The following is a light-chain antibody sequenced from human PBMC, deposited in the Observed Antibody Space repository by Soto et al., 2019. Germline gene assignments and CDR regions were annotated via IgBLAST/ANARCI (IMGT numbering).Light chain of an antibody. CDR3: QRHNSAPPVT. Sequence: DIQMTQSPSSLSASVGDRVTITCRASQGISNHLAWYQQKPGKVPKVLIYGASTLQSGVPSRFSGSGSGTEFTLTISGLQPEDGATYYCQRHNSAPPVTFGPGTKVEIK. J-gene: IGKJ3*01. V-gene: IGKV1-27*01. CDR1: QGISNH. CDR2: GAS.